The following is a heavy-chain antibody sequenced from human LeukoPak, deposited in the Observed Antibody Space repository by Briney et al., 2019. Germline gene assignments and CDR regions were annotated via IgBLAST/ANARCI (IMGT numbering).Heavy chain of an antibody. CDR3: ARDRSGSGSYYPYGMDV. V-gene: IGHV1-3*01. Sequence: GASVKVSCKASGYTFINYAMHWVRQAPGQRLEWMGWINAGNGNTKYSQKFQGRVTITRDTSASTAYMELSSLGSEDTAVYYCARDRSGSGSYYPYGMDVWGQGTTVTVSS. J-gene: IGHJ6*02. CDR1: GYTFINYA. CDR2: INAGNGNT. D-gene: IGHD3-10*01.